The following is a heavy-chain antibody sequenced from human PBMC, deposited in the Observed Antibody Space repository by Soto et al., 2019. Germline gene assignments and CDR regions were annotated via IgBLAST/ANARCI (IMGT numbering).Heavy chain of an antibody. CDR3: AKALRYFDWLVRPWNAMDV. V-gene: IGHV3-23*01. CDR1: RFTFSGYA. Sequence: PGGSLRLSCAASRFTFSGYAMSWVRQAPGKGLEWVSTISGSGDSTYYADSVKGRFTISRDNFKNTLFLQMNSLRAEDTAVYYCAKALRYFDWLVRPWNAMDVWGQGTTVTVSS. CDR2: ISGSGDST. D-gene: IGHD3-9*01. J-gene: IGHJ6*02.